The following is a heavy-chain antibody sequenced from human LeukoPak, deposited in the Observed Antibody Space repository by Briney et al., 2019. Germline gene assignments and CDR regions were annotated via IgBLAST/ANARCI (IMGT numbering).Heavy chain of an antibody. Sequence: GESLKISCKGSGYRFTNYWIGWVRQMPGKGLEWMGIMYPGDSDTRYSPSFQGQVTISADKSIGTAYLQWSSLKASDTAMYYCAIGGDSSTSCYRCFNYWGQGTLVTVPS. D-gene: IGHD2-2*02. J-gene: IGHJ4*02. CDR2: MYPGDSDT. CDR3: AIGGDSSTSCYRCFNY. V-gene: IGHV5-51*01. CDR1: GYRFTNYW.